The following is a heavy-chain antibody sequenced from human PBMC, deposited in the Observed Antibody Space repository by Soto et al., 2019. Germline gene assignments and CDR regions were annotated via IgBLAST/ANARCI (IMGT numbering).Heavy chain of an antibody. CDR1: GASVKNYF. J-gene: IGHJ4*02. CDR2: VSYSGGT. Sequence: PSDALSLTCTVTGASVKNYFWSWIWQPPGKRLEWLGYVSYSGGTNSNPSVKGRVNISVDTSKNQFSLNLTSATAADTAIYYCVRTTGHMTGFYYWGQGTLVTVSS. D-gene: IGHD3-9*01. V-gene: IGHV4-59*08. CDR3: VRTTGHMTGFYY.